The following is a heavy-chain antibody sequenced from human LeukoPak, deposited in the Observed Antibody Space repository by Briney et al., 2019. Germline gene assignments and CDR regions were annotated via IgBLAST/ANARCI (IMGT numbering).Heavy chain of an antibody. CDR2: IYFSGRA. CDR1: GGSITTSNYY. Sequence: SETLSLTCTVSGGSITTSNYYWAWIRQPPGKGLEWIGSIYFSGRAYYNPPLKSRVYMSVDTSKNQCSLKVTAVTAADTGVYYCASDYGANSGYWGQGTLVTVSS. J-gene: IGHJ4*02. D-gene: IGHD4-23*01. CDR3: ASDYGANSGY. V-gene: IGHV4-39*01.